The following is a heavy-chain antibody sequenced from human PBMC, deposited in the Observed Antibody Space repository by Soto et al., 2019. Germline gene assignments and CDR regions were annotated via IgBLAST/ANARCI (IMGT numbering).Heavy chain of an antibody. J-gene: IGHJ6*02. D-gene: IGHD2-15*01. CDR2: IWYDGSNK. CDR1: GFTFSSYG. V-gene: IGHV3-33*01. CDR3: AIFTHIWSPHYGTDV. Sequence: PGGSLRLSCAASGFTFSSYGMHWVRQAPGKGLEWVAVIWYDGSNKYYADSVKGRFTISRDNSKNTLYLQMNSLRAEDTAVYYCAIFTHIWSPHYGTDVLRHATLVTV.